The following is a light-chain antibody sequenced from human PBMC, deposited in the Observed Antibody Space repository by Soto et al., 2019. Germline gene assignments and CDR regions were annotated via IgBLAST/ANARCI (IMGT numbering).Light chain of an antibody. CDR1: SCNIGSNT. Sequence: QSVLTQPPSASGTPGQRVTISCSGSSCNIGSNTVNWYQQLPGTAPKLLIYSNNQRPSGVPDRFSGSKSGTSASLAISGLQSEDEADYYCAAWDDSLNGFWVFGGGTKVTVL. J-gene: IGLJ3*02. CDR2: SNN. CDR3: AAWDDSLNGFWV. V-gene: IGLV1-44*01.